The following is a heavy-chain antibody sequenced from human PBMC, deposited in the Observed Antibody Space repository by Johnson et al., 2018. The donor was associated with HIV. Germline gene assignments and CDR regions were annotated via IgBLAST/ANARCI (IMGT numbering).Heavy chain of an antibody. V-gene: IGHV3-15*01. Sequence: VQLVESGGGVVQPGRSLRLSCAASGFTFSSYGMHWVRQTPGKGLEWVGRIKSQTDGGTTDYAAPVKGRFTISRDDSKNTLYLQMNSLKTEDTALYYCARGKGAAVGLDAFDIWGQGTMVTVSS. D-gene: IGHD6-13*01. J-gene: IGHJ3*02. CDR3: ARGKGAAVGLDAFDI. CDR2: IKSQTDGGTT. CDR1: GFTFSSYG.